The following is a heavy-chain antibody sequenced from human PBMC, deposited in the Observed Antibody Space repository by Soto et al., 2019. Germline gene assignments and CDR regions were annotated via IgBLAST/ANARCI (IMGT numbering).Heavy chain of an antibody. V-gene: IGHV3-23*01. CDR1: GFTFSNYA. D-gene: IGHD2-15*01. CDR3: AKDGGITYYYYYLDV. CDR2: ISGSGGTT. Sequence: GESLKISCAASGFTFSNYAMSWVRQAPGKGLQWVSAISGSGGTTYYADSVRGRFAISRDNSKNTLYLQMDSLRAEDTAVYYCAKDGGITYYYYYLDVWGKGTTVTVSS. J-gene: IGHJ6*03.